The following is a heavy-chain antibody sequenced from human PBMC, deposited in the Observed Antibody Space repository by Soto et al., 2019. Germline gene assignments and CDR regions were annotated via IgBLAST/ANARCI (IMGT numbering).Heavy chain of an antibody. CDR3: ARVKGSGYHNWFDP. V-gene: IGHV1-69*13. CDR2: IIPIFGTA. J-gene: IGHJ5*02. Sequence: SVKVSCKASGGTFSSYAISWVRQAPGQGLEWMGGIIPIFGTANYAQKFQGRVTITADESTSTAYMELSSLRSDDTAVYYCARVKGSGYHNWFDPWGQGTLVTVSS. CDR1: GGTFSSYA. D-gene: IGHD3-22*01.